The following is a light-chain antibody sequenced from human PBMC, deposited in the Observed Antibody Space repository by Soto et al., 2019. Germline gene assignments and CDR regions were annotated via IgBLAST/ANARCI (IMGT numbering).Light chain of an antibody. CDR2: IVS. J-gene: IGKJ4*01. V-gene: IGKV1-39*01. CDR3: QQTYSPPLT. CDR1: QSIGSY. Sequence: DSRMNQSPYSLSASVGDRVSITCRASQSIGSYLNWYQHKPGKAPELLIHIVSTLQSWVPSRFSGSGYGTQFTLTISSLQPEDCATYYFQQTYSPPLTFGGGTKV.